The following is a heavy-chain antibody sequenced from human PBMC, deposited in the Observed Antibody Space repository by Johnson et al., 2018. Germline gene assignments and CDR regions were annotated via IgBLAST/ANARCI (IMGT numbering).Heavy chain of an antibody. V-gene: IGHV3-30*18. Sequence: QVQLVESGGCVVQXEKSXRLXCAVSGFTFSSYGMHWVRQAPGKGLEWVAVISYDGSNKYYADSVKGRFTISRDKSKKTLYLQMNSLRAEDTAVYYCAKDLRRFVEWLSSPPVGDAFDFWGQGTLVTVSS. J-gene: IGHJ3*01. D-gene: IGHD3-3*01. CDR2: ISYDGSNK. CDR1: GFTFSSYG. CDR3: AKDLRRFVEWLSSPPVGDAFDF.